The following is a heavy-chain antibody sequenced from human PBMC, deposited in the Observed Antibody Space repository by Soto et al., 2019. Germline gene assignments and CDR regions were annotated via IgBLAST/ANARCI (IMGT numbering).Heavy chain of an antibody. CDR3: ARDLTLPYSYGPHYYYGMDV. Sequence: GSLRRSCEASGFNLSSYSRNWVRQDQGKGLEWVSSISSSSSYIYYADSVKGRFTISRDNAKNSLYLQMNSLRAEDTAVYYCARDLTLPYSYGPHYYYGMDVWGQGTTVTVSS. D-gene: IGHD5-18*01. J-gene: IGHJ6*02. V-gene: IGHV3-21*01. CDR1: GFNLSSYS. CDR2: ISSSSSYI.